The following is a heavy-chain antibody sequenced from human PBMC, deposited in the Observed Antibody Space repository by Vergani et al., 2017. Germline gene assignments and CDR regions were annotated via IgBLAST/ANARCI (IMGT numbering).Heavy chain of an antibody. D-gene: IGHD2-2*02. CDR3: ARXGGRYCSSTSCYTGSYWYFDL. J-gene: IGHJ2*01. CDR2: IDPSDSYT. V-gene: IGHV5-10-1*03. Sequence: EVQLVQSGAEVKKPGESLRISCKGSGYSFTSYWISWVRQMPGKGLEWMGRIDPSDSYTNYSPSFQGHVTISADKSISTAYLQWSSLKASDTAMYYCARXGGRYCSSTSCYTGSYWYFDLWGRGTLVTVSS. CDR1: GYSFTSYW.